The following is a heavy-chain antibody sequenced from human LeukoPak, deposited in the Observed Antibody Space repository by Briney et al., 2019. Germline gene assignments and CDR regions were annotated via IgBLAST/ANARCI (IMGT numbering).Heavy chain of an antibody. CDR1: GGSFSSYY. V-gene: IGHV4-59*10. J-gene: IGHJ4*02. D-gene: IGHD3-10*01. CDR2: IYTSGST. CDR3: ARVGGVRGSYYKDY. Sequence: SETLSLTCAVYGGSFSSYYWSWIRQPAGKGLEWIGRIYTSGSTNYNPSLKSRVTMSVDTSKNQFSLKLSSVTAADTAVYYCARVGGVRGSYYKDYWGQGTLVTVSS.